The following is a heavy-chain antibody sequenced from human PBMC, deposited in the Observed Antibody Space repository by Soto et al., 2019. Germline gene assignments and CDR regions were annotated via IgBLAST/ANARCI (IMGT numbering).Heavy chain of an antibody. J-gene: IGHJ6*02. CDR2: IRSKAYGGTT. D-gene: IGHD1-26*01. V-gene: IGHV3-49*03. Sequence: LRLSCTASGFTFGDYAMSWFRQAPGKGLEWVGFIRSKAYGGTTEYAASVKGRFTISRDDSKSIAYLQMNSLKTEDTAVYYCTRSEWELPDYYYYYGMDVWGQGTTVTVSS. CDR1: GFTFGDYA. CDR3: TRSEWELPDYYYYYGMDV.